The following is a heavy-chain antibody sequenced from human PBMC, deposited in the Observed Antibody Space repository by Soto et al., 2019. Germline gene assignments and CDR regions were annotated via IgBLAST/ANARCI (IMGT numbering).Heavy chain of an antibody. CDR3: ARDKGRYDSGMDV. D-gene: IGHD3-9*01. J-gene: IGHJ6*01. Sequence: LSLTCTVSGGSITSYYWSWIRQPPGKGLEWIGYTFYSGSTKYNPSLKSRATISVDRSKTHFSLNLSSVTAADTAVYYCARDKGRYDSGMDVWGQGTTVTVSS. V-gene: IGHV4-59*01. CDR1: GGSITSYY. CDR2: TFYSGST.